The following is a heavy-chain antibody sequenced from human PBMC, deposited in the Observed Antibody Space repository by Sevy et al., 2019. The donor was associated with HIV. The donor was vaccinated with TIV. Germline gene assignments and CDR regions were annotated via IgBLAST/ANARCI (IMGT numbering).Heavy chain of an antibody. Sequence: GGSLRLSCTASGFAFGDYCMSWVCQAPGKGLESVAFLKSDVYGGTVDHAASVRGRFVISRDDSKTIAYLQMNDLKTEDTGVYYCTRWKAAQSIFDYWGQGALVTVSS. J-gene: IGHJ4*02. V-gene: IGHV3-49*04. CDR1: GFAFGDYC. D-gene: IGHD6-13*01. CDR2: LKSDVYGGTV. CDR3: TRWKAAQSIFDY.